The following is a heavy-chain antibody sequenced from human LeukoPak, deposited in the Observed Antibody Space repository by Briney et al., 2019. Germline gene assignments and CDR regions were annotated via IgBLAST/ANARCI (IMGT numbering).Heavy chain of an antibody. D-gene: IGHD7-27*01. V-gene: IGHV1-69*04. J-gene: IGHJ6*03. CDR2: IIPILGIA. Sequence: GASVKVSCKASGGTFSSYAISWVRQAPGQGLEWMGRIIPILGIANYAQKFQGRVTITTDESTSTAYMELSSLRSEDTAVYYCARETGETTEYYMDVWGKGTTVTVSS. CDR1: GGTFSSYA. CDR3: ARETGETTEYYMDV.